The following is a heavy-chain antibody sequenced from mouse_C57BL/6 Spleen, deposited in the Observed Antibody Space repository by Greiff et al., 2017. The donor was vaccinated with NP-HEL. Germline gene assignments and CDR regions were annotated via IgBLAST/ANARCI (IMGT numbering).Heavy chain of an antibody. D-gene: IGHD4-1*01. CDR2: ISYDGSN. CDR1: GYSITSGYY. CDR3: ARDGDWDWFAY. V-gene: IGHV3-6*01. J-gene: IGHJ3*01. Sequence: LMESGPGLVKPSQSLSLTCSVTGYSITSGYYWNWIRQFPGNKLEWMGYISYDGSNNYNPSLKNRISITRDTSKNQFFLKLNSVTTEDTATYYCARDGDWDWFAYWGQGTLVTVSA.